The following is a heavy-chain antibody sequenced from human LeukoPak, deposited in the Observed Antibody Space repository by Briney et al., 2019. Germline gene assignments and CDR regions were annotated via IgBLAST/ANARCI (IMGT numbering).Heavy chain of an antibody. CDR2: ISSSSLSYI. D-gene: IGHD6-13*01. CDR3: ARVGIAAAGSDY. Sequence: GGSLRLSCAASGFTFNSYSMNWVRQAPGKGLEWVSSISSSSLSYIYYADSVKGRFTIFRDNAKNSLYLQMNSLRAEDTAVYYCARVGIAAAGSDYWGQGTLVTVSS. CDR1: GFTFNSYS. J-gene: IGHJ4*02. V-gene: IGHV3-21*01.